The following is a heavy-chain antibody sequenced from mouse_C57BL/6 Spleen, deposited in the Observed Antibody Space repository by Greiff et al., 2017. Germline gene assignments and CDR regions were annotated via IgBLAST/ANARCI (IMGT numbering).Heavy chain of an antibody. J-gene: IGHJ1*03. V-gene: IGHV7-3*01. CDR2: LRNKANGYTT. Sequence: EVQVVASGGGLVQPGGSLSLSCAASGFTFTDSYMSWVRQPPGKALEWLGFLRNKANGYTTEYSASVKGRFTISRDNSQSILYLQMNALRAEDSATYYCARNYYGSSYWYFDVGGTGTTVTVSS. D-gene: IGHD1-1*01. CDR3: ARNYYGSSYWYFDV. CDR1: GFTFTDSY.